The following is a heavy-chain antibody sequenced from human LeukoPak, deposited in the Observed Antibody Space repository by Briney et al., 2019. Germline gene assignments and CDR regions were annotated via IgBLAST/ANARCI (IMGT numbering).Heavy chain of an antibody. V-gene: IGHV4-4*07. CDR2: IYTSGGT. D-gene: IGHD3-10*01. J-gene: IGHJ4*02. CDR1: GGSISSYY. CDR3: ARDFYGSGSYYIDY. Sequence: SETLSLTCTVSGGSISSYYWSWIRQPAGKGLEWIGRIYTSGGTNYNPSLKSRVTMSVDTSKNQFSLKLSSVTAADTAVYYCARDFYGSGSYYIDYWGQGTLVTVSS.